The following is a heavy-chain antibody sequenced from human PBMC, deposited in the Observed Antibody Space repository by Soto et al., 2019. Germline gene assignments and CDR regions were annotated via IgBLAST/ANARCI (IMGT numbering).Heavy chain of an antibody. J-gene: IGHJ4*02. D-gene: IGHD6-13*01. CDR2: IIPIFGTA. CDR3: ARDGGYSSSWYSDTDY. V-gene: IGHV1-69*13. Sequence: SVKVSCKASGGTFSSYAISWVRQAPGQGLEWMGGIIPIFGTANYAQKFQGGVTITADESTSTAYMELSSLRSEDTAVYYCARDGGYSSSWYSDTDYWGQGTLVTVSS. CDR1: GGTFSSYA.